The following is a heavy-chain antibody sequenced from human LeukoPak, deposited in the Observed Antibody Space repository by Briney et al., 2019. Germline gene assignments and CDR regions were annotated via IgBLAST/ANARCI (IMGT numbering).Heavy chain of an antibody. CDR1: GYSFTSYW. CDR2: IYPGDSDT. V-gene: IGHV5-51*01. Sequence: GESLKVSCKGSGYSFTSYWIGWVRQMPGKGLEWMGIIYPGDSDTRYSPSFQGQVTISADKSISTAYLQWSSLKASDTAMYYCARTDYYDNSGYYLDYYYGMDVWGQGTTVTVSS. CDR3: ARTDYYDNSGYYLDYYYGMDV. D-gene: IGHD3-22*01. J-gene: IGHJ6*02.